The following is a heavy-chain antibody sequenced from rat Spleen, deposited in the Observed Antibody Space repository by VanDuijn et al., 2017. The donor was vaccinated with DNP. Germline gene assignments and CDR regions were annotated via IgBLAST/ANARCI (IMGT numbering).Heavy chain of an antibody. Sequence: QVQLKESGPGLVQPSQTLSLACTVSGFSLTSYHVHWVRQPSGKGLEWMGVIWTGGSTEENSALRSRLTISRDTSKSQIFLKMNSLQTKDTATYYCARGDYDGSYYSYYFDYWGQGVMVTVSS. J-gene: IGHJ2*01. V-gene: IGHV2-43*01. D-gene: IGHD1-12*02. CDR2: IWTGGST. CDR3: ARGDYDGSYYSYYFDY. CDR1: GFSLTSYH.